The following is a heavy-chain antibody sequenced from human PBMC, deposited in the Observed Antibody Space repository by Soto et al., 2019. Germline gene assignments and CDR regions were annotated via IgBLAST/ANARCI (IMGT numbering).Heavy chain of an antibody. CDR1: GSTFSSYS. J-gene: IGHJ1*01. D-gene: IGHD6-13*01. Sequence: PGGSLRLSCAASGSTFSSYSMNWVRQAPGKGLEWVSYISSSSSTIYYADSVKGRFTISRDNAKNSLYLQMNSLRAEDTAVYYCARDLGSSWYPEYFQHWGQGTLVTAPQ. V-gene: IGHV3-48*01. CDR2: ISSSSSTI. CDR3: ARDLGSSWYPEYFQH.